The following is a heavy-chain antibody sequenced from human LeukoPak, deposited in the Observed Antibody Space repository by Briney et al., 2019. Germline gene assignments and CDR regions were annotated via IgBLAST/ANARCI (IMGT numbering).Heavy chain of an antibody. J-gene: IGHJ4*02. Sequence: SETLSLTCTVSDDSLSTYYWSWIRQPAGKGLEWIGHIHSSETTDYNPSLRSRVTMSIDTSKNQFSLELSSVTAADTAIYYCARDAKYYFGSRTYFFFEYWGQGTLLTVSS. V-gene: IGHV4-4*07. CDR2: IHSSETT. CDR1: DDSLSTYY. CDR3: ARDAKYYFGSRTYFFFEY. D-gene: IGHD3-10*01.